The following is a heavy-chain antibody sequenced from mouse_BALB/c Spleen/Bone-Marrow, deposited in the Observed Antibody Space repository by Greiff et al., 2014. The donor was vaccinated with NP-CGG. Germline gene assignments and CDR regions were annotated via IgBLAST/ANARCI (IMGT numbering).Heavy chain of an antibody. D-gene: IGHD6-1*01. J-gene: IGHJ4*01. CDR1: GFNIKDTY. CDR3: AGSSPYYGMDY. CDR2: IDPANGNT. Sequence: VLLQQPGAELVKPGASVMLSCTASGFNIKDTYMYWVKQRPEQGLEWIGRIDPANGNTKYDPRFQGKATITADTSSNTAYLQLNRLSSEDTAVYCCAGSSPYYGMDYWGQGTSVTVSS. V-gene: IGHV14-3*02.